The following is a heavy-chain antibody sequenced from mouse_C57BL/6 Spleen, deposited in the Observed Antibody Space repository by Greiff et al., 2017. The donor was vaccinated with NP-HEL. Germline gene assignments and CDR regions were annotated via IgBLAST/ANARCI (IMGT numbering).Heavy chain of an antibody. CDR2: TNPTNGRT. D-gene: IGHD1-1*01. CDR3: ARIKKIVASYFDY. J-gene: IGHJ2*01. CDR1: GYTFTSYW. Sequence: QVQLQQPGAELVKAGASVKMSCKASGYTFTSYWMHWVKQRLGQGLEWFAETNPTNGRTYYNEKFKSKATLTVDKSSSTAYMLLSGPTFEDSAVYDCARIKKIVASYFDYWRQGTTLTVSS. V-gene: IGHV1S81*02.